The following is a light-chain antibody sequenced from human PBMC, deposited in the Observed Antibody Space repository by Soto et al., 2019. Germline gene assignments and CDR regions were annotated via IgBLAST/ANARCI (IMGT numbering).Light chain of an antibody. V-gene: IGKV2-28*01. CDR2: LAT. Sequence: IVMTQSPLSLPVTPGEPASSSCMCIGGLLQTNGNTCLDWYLQKPGQSPQLLISLATNRASGVPDRFSGSGSGTDFTLQISRVEAEDVGVYYCMQALQTPFTFGGGSKV. J-gene: IGKJ4*01. CDR1: GGLLQTNGNTC. CDR3: MQALQTPFT.